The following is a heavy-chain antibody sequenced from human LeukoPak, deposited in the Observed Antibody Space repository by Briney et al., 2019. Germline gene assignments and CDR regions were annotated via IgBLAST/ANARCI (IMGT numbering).Heavy chain of an antibody. J-gene: IGHJ6*03. Sequence: SETLSLTCTVSGYFISSGYHWGWIRQPPGKGLEWIGSIYYIGATYYSGSLKSRVNISVDTIKNQFSLELRSVTAADTALYYCARRLRGGRRYHYYYMDVWGKGTTVTISS. V-gene: IGHV4-38-2*02. D-gene: IGHD2-15*01. CDR2: IYYIGAT. CDR1: GYFISSGYH. CDR3: ARRLRGGRRYHYYYMDV.